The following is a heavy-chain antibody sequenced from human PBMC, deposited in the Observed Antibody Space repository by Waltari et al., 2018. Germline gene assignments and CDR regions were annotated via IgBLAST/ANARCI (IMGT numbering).Heavy chain of an antibody. Sequence: VQLVQSGAEVKKPGATVKISCKVSGYTFTDYYMHWVQQAPGKGLGWMGRIIPIFGTANDAQKFQGSVTITADKSTSTAYMELSSLRSEDTAVYYCARGLNWSWGQGTLVTVSS. CDR3: ARGLNWS. CDR1: GYTFTDYY. CDR2: IIPIFGTA. V-gene: IGHV1-69*13. J-gene: IGHJ4*02. D-gene: IGHD1-1*01.